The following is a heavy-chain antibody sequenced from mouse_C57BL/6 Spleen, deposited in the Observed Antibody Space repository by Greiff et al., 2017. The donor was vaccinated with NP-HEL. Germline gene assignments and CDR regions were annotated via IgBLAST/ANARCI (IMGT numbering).Heavy chain of an antibody. Sequence: QVQLQQPGAELVKPGASVKMSCKASGYTFTSYWITWVKQRPGQGLEWIGDIYPGSGSTNYNEKFKSKATLTVDTSSSTAYMQLSSLTSEDSAVYYCARDDYYGKNFDYWGQGTTLTVSS. CDR3: ARDDYYGKNFDY. CDR2: IYPGSGST. V-gene: IGHV1-55*01. CDR1: GYTFTSYW. J-gene: IGHJ2*01. D-gene: IGHD1-1*01.